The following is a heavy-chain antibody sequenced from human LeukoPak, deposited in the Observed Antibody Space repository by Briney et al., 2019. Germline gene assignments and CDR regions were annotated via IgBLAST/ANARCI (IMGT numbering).Heavy chain of an antibody. V-gene: IGHV3-23*01. Sequence: PSETLSLTCTVSGGSISSYYWSWVRQAPGKGLERVSAITGSGDRTYYADSVKGRFTISRDNSKSTLYLQMNSLRAEDTAVYYCAGYYCGSGSYDYWGQGTLVTVSS. J-gene: IGHJ4*02. CDR1: GGSISSYY. CDR2: ITGSGDRT. D-gene: IGHD3-10*01. CDR3: AGYYCGSGSYDY.